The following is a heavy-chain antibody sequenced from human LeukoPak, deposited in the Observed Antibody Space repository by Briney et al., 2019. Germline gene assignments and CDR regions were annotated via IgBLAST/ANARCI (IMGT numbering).Heavy chain of an antibody. CDR1: GFTFSSYW. V-gene: IGHV3-74*01. D-gene: IGHD3-3*01. CDR3: AAGVSLYY. CDR2: INTDESST. J-gene: IGHJ4*02. Sequence: GGSLRLSCEASGFTFSSYWMHWVRQAPGKGLVWVSRINTDESSTSYADSVRGRFTISRENAKNTLYLQMNSLRAEGTAVYYCAAGVSLYYWGQGTLVTVSS.